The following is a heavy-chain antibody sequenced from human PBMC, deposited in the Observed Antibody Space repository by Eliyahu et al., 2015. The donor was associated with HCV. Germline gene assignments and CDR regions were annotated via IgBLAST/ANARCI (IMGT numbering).Heavy chain of an antibody. CDR3: ARVPNTVTTNWFDT. CDR1: GYSISSGYY. V-gene: IGHV4-38-2*02. Sequence: QVQLQESGPGLVKPSETLSLTCSVSGYSISSGYYWAWIRQPPGKGLEWIGSINHGGRTDYNPSLKSRVTISVDTSKNQFSLKLNSVTAADTAVYYCARVPNTVTTNWFDTWGQGTLVTVSS. CDR2: INHGGRT. J-gene: IGHJ5*02. D-gene: IGHD4-17*01.